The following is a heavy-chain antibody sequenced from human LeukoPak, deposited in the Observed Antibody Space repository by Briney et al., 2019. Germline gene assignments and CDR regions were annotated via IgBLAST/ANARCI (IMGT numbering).Heavy chain of an antibody. CDR2: INPNTGDT. CDR1: GYTFTGYY. J-gene: IGHJ4*02. V-gene: IGHV1-2*02. D-gene: IGHD2-15*01. CDR3: ARVLKSGIDY. Sequence: ASVKVSCKASGYTFTGYYMHLVRQAPGQGLEWMGWINPNTGDTNYAQKFQGRVTVTRDTSISTAYMELSRLRSDDTAVYYCARVLKSGIDYWGQGTLVTVSS.